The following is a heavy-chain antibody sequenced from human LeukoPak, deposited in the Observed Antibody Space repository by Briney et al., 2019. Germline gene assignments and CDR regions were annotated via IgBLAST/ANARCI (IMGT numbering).Heavy chain of an antibody. D-gene: IGHD3-10*01. J-gene: IGHJ4*02. V-gene: IGHV4-4*07. Sequence: SETLSLTCTVSGDSISGYYWSCIRQPAGKGLEWIGRIYTSGSTNYNPSLKSRVTVSLDTSKNQFSLKLSSVTAADTAVYYCARYRGVGFYYFDYWGQGTLVTVSS. CDR1: GDSISGYY. CDR2: IYTSGST. CDR3: ARYRGVGFYYFDY.